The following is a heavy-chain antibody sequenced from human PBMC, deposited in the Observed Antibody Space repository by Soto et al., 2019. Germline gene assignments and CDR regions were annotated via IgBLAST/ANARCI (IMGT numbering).Heavy chain of an antibody. Sequence: QVQLQQWGAGLLKPSETLSLTCAVYGGSFSGYYWSWIRQPPGKGLEWIGEINHSGSTNYNPSLKCRVTISVDTSKNQFSQKLGSVTAADTAVYCCARGLRGDKTVDYWGQGTLVTVSS. J-gene: IGHJ4*02. CDR1: GGSFSGYY. CDR2: INHSGST. D-gene: IGHD2-21*02. CDR3: ARGLRGDKTVDY. V-gene: IGHV4-34*01.